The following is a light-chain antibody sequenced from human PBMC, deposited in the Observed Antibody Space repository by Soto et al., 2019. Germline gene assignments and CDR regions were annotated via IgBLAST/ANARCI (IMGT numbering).Light chain of an antibody. CDR2: AVS. Sequence: SALTQPASVSGSPGQSITISCTGTSSDVGGYNYVSWYQQHPGKAPKLMIYAVSNRPSGISNRFSGSKSGNTATLTISGLQAEDEADYYCCSYTVSGTYVFGTGTKVTV. CDR3: CSYTVSGTYV. CDR1: SSDVGGYNY. J-gene: IGLJ1*01. V-gene: IGLV2-14*01.